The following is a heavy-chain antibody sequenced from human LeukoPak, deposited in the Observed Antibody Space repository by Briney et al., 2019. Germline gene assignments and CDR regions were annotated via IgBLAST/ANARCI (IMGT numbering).Heavy chain of an antibody. CDR2: ITSTGSTM. J-gene: IGHJ4*02. D-gene: IGHD4-23*01. Sequence: GGSLRLSCEASGFAFSAYNMNWVRQAPGKGLEWVSYITSTGSTMYYADSVEGRFTISRDNAKNSLYLQMNSLRDEDTALYYCSVYGGNSDYWGQGTLVTVSS. CDR1: GFAFSAYN. V-gene: IGHV3-48*02. CDR3: SVYGGNSDY.